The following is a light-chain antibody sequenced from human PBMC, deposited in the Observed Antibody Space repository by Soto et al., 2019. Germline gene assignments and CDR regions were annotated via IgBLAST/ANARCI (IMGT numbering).Light chain of an antibody. CDR2: GNS. CDR3: QSYDTGLTGHVL. CDR1: SSNIGAGYD. J-gene: IGLJ2*01. Sequence: QSVLTQPPSVSGAPGQRVTISCPGSSSNIGAGYDVHWYQQLPGTAPKLLIYGNSNRPSGVPDRFSGSKSGTSASLAITGLQAEDEADYYCQSYDTGLTGHVLFGGGTKLTVL. V-gene: IGLV1-40*01.